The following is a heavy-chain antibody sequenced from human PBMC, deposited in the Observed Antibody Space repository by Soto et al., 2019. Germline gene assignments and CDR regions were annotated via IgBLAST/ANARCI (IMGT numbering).Heavy chain of an antibody. CDR2: INHSGST. CDR1: GGSFSGYY. D-gene: IGHD3-3*01. V-gene: IGHV4-34*01. J-gene: IGHJ3*01. CDR3: ERGQHVLRFLGSAFDL. Sequence: KASETLSLTCAVYGGSFSGYYWSWIRQPPGKGLEWIGEINHSGSTNYNPSLKSRVTISVDTSKNQFSLKLSSVTAADTAVYYCERGQHVLRFLGSAFDLWGQGTMVTVSS.